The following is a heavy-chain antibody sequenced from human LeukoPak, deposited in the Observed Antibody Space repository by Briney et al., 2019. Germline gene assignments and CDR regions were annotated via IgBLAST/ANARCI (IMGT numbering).Heavy chain of an antibody. CDR2: IIPIFGIA. D-gene: IGHD4-11*01. J-gene: IGHJ5*02. V-gene: IGHV1-69*04. Sequence: SVKVSRKASGGTFSSYAISWVRQAPGQGLEWMGRIIPIFGIANYAQKFQGRVTITADKSTSTAYMELSSLRSEDTAVYYCAREVVTTNRNWFDPWGQGTLVTVSS. CDR3: AREVVTTNRNWFDP. CDR1: GGTFSSYA.